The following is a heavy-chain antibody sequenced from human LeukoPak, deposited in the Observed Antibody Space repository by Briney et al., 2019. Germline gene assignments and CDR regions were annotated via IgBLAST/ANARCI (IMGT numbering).Heavy chain of an antibody. CDR1: GFTLSNAW. V-gene: IGHV3-15*05. Sequence: PGGSLRLSCAASGFTLSNAWMTWVRQAPGKGLEWVGRIKSKTEGGTTDYAAPVKGRFTISRDDSKNTLYLQMNSLRADDTAVYYCASFNFLGSWGQGTLVTVSS. CDR2: IKSKTEGGTT. D-gene: IGHD1-1*01. J-gene: IGHJ5*02. CDR3: ASFNFLGS.